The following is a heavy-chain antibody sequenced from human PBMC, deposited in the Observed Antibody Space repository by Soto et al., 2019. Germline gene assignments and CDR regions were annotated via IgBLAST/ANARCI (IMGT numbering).Heavy chain of an antibody. CDR1: GFTFSTYW. J-gene: IGHJ5*02. D-gene: IGHD2-2*01. CDR3: GRDSRCITTGCYGNWFDP. V-gene: IGHV3-74*01. CDR2: INSDASHT. Sequence: EVQLVESGGGLVQPGGSLRLSCAASGFTFSTYWMHWIRQVPGKGLEWVSRINSDASHTYYADSVKGRFTISRDNAKNTLPLEMNRLRREDTAVYYSGRDSRCITTGCYGNWFDPWGQGTLVTVSS.